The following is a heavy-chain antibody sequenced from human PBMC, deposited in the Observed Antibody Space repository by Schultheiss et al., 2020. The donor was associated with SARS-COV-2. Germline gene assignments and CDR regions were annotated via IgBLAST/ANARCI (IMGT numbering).Heavy chain of an antibody. J-gene: IGHJ6*02. CDR2: IYYSGST. CDR1: GGSISSSSYY. V-gene: IGHV4-31*03. Sequence: SETLSLTCTVSGGSISSSSYYWGWIRQHPGKGLEWIGYIYYSGSTYYNPSLKSRVTISVDTSKNQFSLKLSSVTAADTAVYYCARNLKMEYCSGGSCYGDYYYYYGMDVWGQGTTVTVSS. D-gene: IGHD2-15*01. CDR3: ARNLKMEYCSGGSCYGDYYYYYGMDV.